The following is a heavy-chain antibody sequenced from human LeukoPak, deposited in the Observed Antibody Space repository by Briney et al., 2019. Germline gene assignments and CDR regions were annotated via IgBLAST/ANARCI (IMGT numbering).Heavy chain of an antibody. D-gene: IGHD4-17*01. Sequence: PGGSLRLSCAASGFTFSSYGMHWVRQAPGKGLEWVAFIRYDGSNKYYADSVEGRFTISRDNSKTTLYLQMNSLRAEDTAVYYCAKRGYGDYGGVYWGQGTLVTVSS. V-gene: IGHV3-30*02. CDR1: GFTFSSYG. CDR2: IRYDGSNK. CDR3: AKRGYGDYGGVY. J-gene: IGHJ4*02.